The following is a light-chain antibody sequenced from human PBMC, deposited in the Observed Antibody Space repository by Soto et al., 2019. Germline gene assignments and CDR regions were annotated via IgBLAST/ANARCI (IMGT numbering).Light chain of an antibody. V-gene: IGLV2-14*01. CDR1: SSDVGGYNY. Sequence: QSALPQPASVSGSPGQSITISCSGTSSDVGGYNYVCWYQQHPGKAPKLMIYDVDNRPSGVSNRFSGSRSGNTASLTISGLQAEDEADYYCSSYTSSNTVVFGGGTKLTVI. CDR2: DVD. J-gene: IGLJ2*01. CDR3: SSYTSSNTVV.